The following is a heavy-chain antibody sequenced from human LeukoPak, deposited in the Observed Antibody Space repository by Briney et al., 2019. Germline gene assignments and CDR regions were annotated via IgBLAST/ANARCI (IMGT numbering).Heavy chain of an antibody. CDR3: AKEALMVYSNAYFDY. D-gene: IGHD2-8*01. CDR2: ISSSGGST. J-gene: IGHJ4*02. Sequence: GGSLRLSCAASGFTFSNYAMSWVRQAPGKGLEWVSAISSSGGSTYYADSVKGRFTISRDNSKNTLYVQMNSLRAEDTAVYYCAKEALMVYSNAYFDYWGQGTLVTVSS. V-gene: IGHV3-23*01. CDR1: GFTFSNYA.